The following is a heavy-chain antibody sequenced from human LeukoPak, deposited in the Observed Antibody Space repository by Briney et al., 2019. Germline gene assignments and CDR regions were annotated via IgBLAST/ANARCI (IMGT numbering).Heavy chain of an antibody. V-gene: IGHV4-59*01. CDR2: IYYSGST. CDR3: ARRDLITGTTDY. Sequence: KPSETLSPTCTVSGGSIRNYYWSWIRQPPGKGLEWIGYIYYSGSTNYNPSLKSRVTISVDTSKNQFSLKLSSVTAADTAVYYCARRDLITGTTDYWGQGILVTVSS. CDR1: GGSIRNYY. J-gene: IGHJ4*02. D-gene: IGHD1-7*01.